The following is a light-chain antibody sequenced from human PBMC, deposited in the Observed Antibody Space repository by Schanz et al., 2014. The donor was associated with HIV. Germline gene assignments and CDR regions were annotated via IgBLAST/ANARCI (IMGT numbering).Light chain of an antibody. CDR3: TTWDDSLNGWV. J-gene: IGLJ3*02. V-gene: IGLV1-44*01. Sequence: QSVLTQPPSVSGTPGQRVTISCSGSSSNIGTNAVNWYQHLPGTAPKLLIQSNNQRPSGVPDRFSGSKSGTSASLAISGLQSEDEADYYCTTWDDSLNGWVFGGGTKLTVL. CDR1: SSNIGTNA. CDR2: SNN.